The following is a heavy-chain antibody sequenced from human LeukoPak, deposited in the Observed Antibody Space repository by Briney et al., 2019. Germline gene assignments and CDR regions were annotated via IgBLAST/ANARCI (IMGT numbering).Heavy chain of an antibody. Sequence: GGSLRLSCATSGFTFTSYAMSWVRQAPGRGLEWVSAVSGSAGGTYYADSVKGRFTISRDNSKNSLYLQMNSLRAEDTAVYYCARASGYSYVYMDIWGKGTTVTVSS. CDR2: VSGSAGGT. D-gene: IGHD5-18*01. CDR3: ARASGYSYVYMDI. CDR1: GFTFTSYA. J-gene: IGHJ6*03. V-gene: IGHV3-23*01.